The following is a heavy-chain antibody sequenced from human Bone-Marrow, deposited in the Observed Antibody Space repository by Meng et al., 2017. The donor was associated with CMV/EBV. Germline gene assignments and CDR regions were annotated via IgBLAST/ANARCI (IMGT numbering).Heavy chain of an antibody. V-gene: IGHV1-18*01. Sequence: ASVKVSCKASGYTFTSYGISWVRQAPGQGLEWMGWISAYNGNTNYAQKLQGRVTMTTDTSTSTAYMELRSLRSDDTAVYYCARDLITMTPNWFDPWGQGTLVTVSS. CDR2: ISAYNGNT. J-gene: IGHJ5*02. D-gene: IGHD3-22*01. CDR3: ARDLITMTPNWFDP. CDR1: GYTFTSYG.